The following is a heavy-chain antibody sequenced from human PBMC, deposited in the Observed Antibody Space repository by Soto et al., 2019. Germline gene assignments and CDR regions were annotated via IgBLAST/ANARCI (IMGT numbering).Heavy chain of an antibody. Sequence: SVKVSCKASGGTFSSYTISWVRQAPGQGLEWMGRIIPILGIANYAQKFQGRVTITADTSTSTAYMELSSLRSDDTAVYYCARDLVVSGSDFDYWGQGTLVTVSS. D-gene: IGHD2-15*01. CDR3: ARDLVVSGSDFDY. CDR2: IIPILGIA. CDR1: GGTFSSYT. J-gene: IGHJ4*02. V-gene: IGHV1-69*04.